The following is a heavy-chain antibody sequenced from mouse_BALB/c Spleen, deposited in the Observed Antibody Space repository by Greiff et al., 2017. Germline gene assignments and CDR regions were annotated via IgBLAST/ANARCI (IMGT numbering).Heavy chain of an antibody. D-gene: IGHD2-14*01. J-gene: IGHJ3*01. V-gene: IGHV2-6-4*01. CDR1: GFSLSRYS. CDR3: ASGEAVRRGPWFAY. CDR2: IWGGGST. Sequence: VQLKESGPGLVAPSQSLSITCTVSGFSLSRYSVHWVRQPPGKGLEWLGMIWGGGSTDYNSALKSRLSISKDNSKSQVFLKMNSLQTDDTAMYYCASGEAVRRGPWFAYWGQGTLVTVSA.